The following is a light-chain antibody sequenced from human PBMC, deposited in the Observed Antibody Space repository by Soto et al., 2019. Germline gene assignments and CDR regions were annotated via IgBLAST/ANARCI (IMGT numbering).Light chain of an antibody. CDR2: GVS. Sequence: QSVLTQPASVSGSPGQSITISCTGTSSDVGGYNYVSWYQQHPGKAPKLMIYGVSNRPSGVSDRFSGSKSGITASLTISGLDAEDAADYYCSSYTSRSTYIVFGGGTKLTVL. CDR3: SSYTSRSTYIV. CDR1: SSDVGGYNY. V-gene: IGLV2-14*01. J-gene: IGLJ2*01.